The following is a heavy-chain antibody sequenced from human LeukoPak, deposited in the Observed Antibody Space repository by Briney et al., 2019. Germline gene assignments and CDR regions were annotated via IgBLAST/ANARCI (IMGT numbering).Heavy chain of an antibody. J-gene: IGHJ6*02. CDR2: INSDGSST. CDR1: GFTFSSYW. CDR3: ASRTYNRRSMVDV. V-gene: IGHV3-74*01. Sequence: GGSLRLSCAASGFTFSSYWMHWVRQAPGKGLVWVSRINSDGSSTSYADSVKGRFTISRDNAKNTLYLQMNSLRAEDTAVYYCASRTYNRRSMVDVWGQGTTVTVSS. D-gene: IGHD1-26*01.